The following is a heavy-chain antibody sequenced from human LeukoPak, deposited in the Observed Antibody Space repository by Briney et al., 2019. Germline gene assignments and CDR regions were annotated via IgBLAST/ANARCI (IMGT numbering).Heavy chain of an antibody. CDR3: ARERYYYDSSGSYYLDY. J-gene: IGHJ4*02. D-gene: IGHD3-22*01. CDR2: IIPIFGTA. Sequence: GSSVKVSCKASGGTFSSYAISWVRQAPGQGLEWMGRIIPIFGTANYAQKFQGRVTITTDESTSTAYMELSSLRSEDTAVYYCARERYYYDSSGSYYLDYWGQGTLVTVSS. CDR1: GGTFSSYA. V-gene: IGHV1-69*05.